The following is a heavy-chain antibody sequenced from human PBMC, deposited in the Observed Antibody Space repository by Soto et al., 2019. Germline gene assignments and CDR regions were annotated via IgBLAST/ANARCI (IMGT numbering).Heavy chain of an antibody. D-gene: IGHD3-22*01. V-gene: IGHV4-30-4*01. Sequence: PSETLSLTCTVSGASINNNDYYWGWIRQTPGKGLEWIGYVYYSGTTDYIPSLESRLSMSIDKSQNQFTLKLNSVTAADTATYYCARMSYFYDKWYFDLWGRGTLVTVSS. CDR1: GASINNNDYY. CDR2: VYYSGTT. CDR3: ARMSYFYDKWYFDL. J-gene: IGHJ2*01.